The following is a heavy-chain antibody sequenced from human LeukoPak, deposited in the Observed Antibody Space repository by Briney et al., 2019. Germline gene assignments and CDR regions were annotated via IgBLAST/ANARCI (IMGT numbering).Heavy chain of an antibody. D-gene: IGHD6-13*01. V-gene: IGHV3-21*01. CDR1: GFTFSSYS. CDR3: ASQKRSSWYPNWFDP. CDR2: ISSSSSYI. J-gene: IGHJ5*02. Sequence: PGGSLILSCAASGFTFSSYSMNWVRQAPGKGLEWVSSISSSSSYIYYADSVKGRFTISRDNAKNSLYLQMNSLRAEDTAVYYCASQKRSSWYPNWFDPWGQGTLVTVSS.